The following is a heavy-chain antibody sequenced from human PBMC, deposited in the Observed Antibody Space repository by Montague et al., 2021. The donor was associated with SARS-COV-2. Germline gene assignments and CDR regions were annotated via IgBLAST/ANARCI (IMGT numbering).Heavy chain of an antibody. D-gene: IGHD6-19*01. Sequence: SETLSLTCAVYGGSFSGYYWSWIRQHPGKGLEWIGEINHSGYTNYNPSLKSRITISVDTSKNKFSLRLSSVTAADTAVFYCARSRGIAVAGRLAFDYWGQGTLVTVSA. J-gene: IGHJ4*01. CDR1: GGSFSGYY. CDR2: INHSGYT. V-gene: IGHV4-34*01. CDR3: ARSRGIAVAGRLAFDY.